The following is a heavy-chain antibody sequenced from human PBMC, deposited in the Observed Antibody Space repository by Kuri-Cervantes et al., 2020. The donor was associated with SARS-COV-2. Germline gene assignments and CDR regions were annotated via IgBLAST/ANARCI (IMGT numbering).Heavy chain of an antibody. J-gene: IGHJ3*02. CDR1: GFTFSSYA. D-gene: IGHD2-15*01. V-gene: IGHV3-23*01. CDR3: ARDGVGGYCSGGSCYEDDAFDI. Sequence: GESLKISCAASGFTFSSYAMSWVRQAPGKGLEWVSGISGSGGSTYYADSVKGRFTISRDNSKNTLYLQMNSLRAEDTAVYYCARDGVGGYCSGGSCYEDDAFDIWGQGTMVTVSS. CDR2: ISGSGGST.